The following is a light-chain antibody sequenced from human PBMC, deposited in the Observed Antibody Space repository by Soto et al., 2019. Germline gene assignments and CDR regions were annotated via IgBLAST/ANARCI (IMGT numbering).Light chain of an antibody. V-gene: IGLV1-47*02. CDR2: SNN. CDR1: HSNIGPNI. Sequence: QSMLTQPPSTSGTPGQRVTISCSGSHSNIGPNIVNWYQQFPGTAPKLLIYSNNQRPSGVPDRFSGSRSGTSASLAITGLRSEDEADYYCAAWDDRLSGVLFGGGTQLTVL. CDR3: AAWDDRLSGVL. J-gene: IGLJ2*01.